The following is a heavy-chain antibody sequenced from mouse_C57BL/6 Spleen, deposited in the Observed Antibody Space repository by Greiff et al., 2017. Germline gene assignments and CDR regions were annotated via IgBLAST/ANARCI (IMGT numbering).Heavy chain of an antibody. CDR3: AREGLSFAY. J-gene: IGHJ3*01. D-gene: IGHD2-3*01. CDR1: GYTFTSYW. Sequence: EVQLQQSGTVLARPGASVKMSCKTSGYTFTSYWMHWVKQRPGQGLEWIGAIYPGNSDTSYNQKFTGKAKLTAVTSASTAYMELSSLTNVDSAVYYCAREGLSFAYWGQGTLVTVSA. CDR2: IYPGNSDT. V-gene: IGHV1-5*01.